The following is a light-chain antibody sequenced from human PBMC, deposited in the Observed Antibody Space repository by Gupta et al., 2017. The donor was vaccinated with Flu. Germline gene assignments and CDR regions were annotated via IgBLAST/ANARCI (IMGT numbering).Light chain of an antibody. Sequence: QSALTQPASVSGSPGQSITILCTGTSSEVGSYNLVSWYQQHPGKAPKIIIYEGNKRPSGFSSRFSGSKSGNTASLTISGLQAEDEADYYCCSYAGSGTYVFGTGTTVTV. J-gene: IGLJ1*01. CDR3: CSYAGSGTYV. CDR1: SSEVGSYNL. V-gene: IGLV2-23*01. CDR2: EGN.